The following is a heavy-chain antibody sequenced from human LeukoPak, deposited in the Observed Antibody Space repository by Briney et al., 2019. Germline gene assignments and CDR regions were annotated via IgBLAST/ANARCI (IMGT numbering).Heavy chain of an antibody. D-gene: IGHD1-26*01. V-gene: IGHV1-46*01. CDR2: INPSGGST. CDR1: GYTFTSYY. CDR3: ARDTRDY. Sequence: GASVKVSCKASGYTFTSYYIHWVRQAPGQGLEWMGIINPSGGSTTYAQKFQGRVTMTTDTSTSTAYMELRSLRSDDTAVYYCARDTRDYWGQGTLVTVSS. J-gene: IGHJ4*02.